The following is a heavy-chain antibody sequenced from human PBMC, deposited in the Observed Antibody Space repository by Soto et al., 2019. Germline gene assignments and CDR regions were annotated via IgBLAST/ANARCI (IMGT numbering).Heavy chain of an antibody. CDR1: GGSFSGYY. J-gene: IGHJ4*02. CDR3: ARLKYSSSWALFDY. CDR2: INHSGST. D-gene: IGHD6-13*01. V-gene: IGHV4-34*01. Sequence: PSETLSLTCAVYGGSFSGYYWSWIRQPPGKGLEWIGEINHSGSTNYNPSLKSPVTISVDTSKNQFSLKLSSVTAADTAVYYFARLKYSSSWALFDYWGQGTLVTVSS.